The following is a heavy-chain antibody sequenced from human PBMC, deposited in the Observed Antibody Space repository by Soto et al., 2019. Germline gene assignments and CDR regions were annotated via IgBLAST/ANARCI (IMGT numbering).Heavy chain of an antibody. V-gene: IGHV5-51*01. J-gene: IGHJ5*02. D-gene: IGHD2-21*02. CDR3: ARGYFESGDGYDL. Sequence: RGESLKISCKGPGHLFNNHWIGWVRQTPGKDLEWMGLIFTRDSETKTSPSFQGHVSFSVDNSINTVYLQWTSLKTTDTGIYFCARGYFESGDGYDLWGQGTLVTVSS. CDR2: IFTRDSET. CDR1: GHLFNNHW.